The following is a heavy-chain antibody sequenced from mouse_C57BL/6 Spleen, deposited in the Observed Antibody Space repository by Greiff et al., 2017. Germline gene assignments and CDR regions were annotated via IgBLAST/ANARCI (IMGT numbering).Heavy chain of an antibody. Sequence: QVQLQQPGTELVKPGASVKLSCKASGYTFTSYWMHWVKQRPGQGLEWIGNINPSNGGTNYNEKFKSKATLPVDKSSSTAYMQLSSLTSEDSAVNYCARGDGSRAMDYWGQGTSVTVSS. CDR3: ARGDGSRAMDY. CDR2: INPSNGGT. CDR1: GYTFTSYW. D-gene: IGHD1-1*01. J-gene: IGHJ4*01. V-gene: IGHV1-53*01.